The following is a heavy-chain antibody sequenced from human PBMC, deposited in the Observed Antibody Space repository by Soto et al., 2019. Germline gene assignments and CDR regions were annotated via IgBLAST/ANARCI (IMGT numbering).Heavy chain of an antibody. CDR1: GGSISSYY. CDR3: ARHLTYCSAGSCYSDFPYYGMDV. J-gene: IGHJ6*02. Sequence: PSETLSLTCTVSGGSISSYYWSWIRQPPGKGLEWIGSIFYSGSTYYNPSLKSRVTISVDTSKNQFSLKLSSVTAADTAVYYCARHLTYCSAGSCYSDFPYYGMDVWAQGTTDTVSS. V-gene: IGHV4-59*05. CDR2: IFYSGST. D-gene: IGHD2-15*01.